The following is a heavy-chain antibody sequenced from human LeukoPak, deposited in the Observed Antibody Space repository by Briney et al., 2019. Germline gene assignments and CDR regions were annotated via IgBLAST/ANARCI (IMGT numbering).Heavy chain of an antibody. CDR1: GFTFSSYW. V-gene: IGHV3-74*01. J-gene: IGHJ4*02. CDR2: INSDGSST. CDR3: ARDRSSRQDY. Sequence: QPGGSLRLSCAASGFTFSSYWMHWVRQAPGKGLAWVSRINSDGSSTIYADSVKGRFTISRDNAKNTLYLQMNSLRADDTAVYYCARDRSSRQDYWGQGTLVTVSS.